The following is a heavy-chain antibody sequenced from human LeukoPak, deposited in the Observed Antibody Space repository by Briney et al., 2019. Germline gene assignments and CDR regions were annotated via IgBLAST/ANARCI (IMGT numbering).Heavy chain of an antibody. CDR1: GFTFSSYA. V-gene: IGHV3-23*01. CDR2: ISGSGGST. D-gene: IGHD6-13*01. Sequence: GGSLRLSCAASGFTFSSYAVSWVRQAPGKGLEWASAISGSGGSTYYADSVKGRFTISRDNSKNTLYLQMNSLRAEDTAVYYCAKGTIAAAGTLDYWGQGTLVTVSS. CDR3: AKGTIAAAGTLDY. J-gene: IGHJ4*02.